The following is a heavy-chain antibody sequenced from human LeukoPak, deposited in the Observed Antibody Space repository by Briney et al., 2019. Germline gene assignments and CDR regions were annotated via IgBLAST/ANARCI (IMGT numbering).Heavy chain of an antibody. Sequence: ALVKVACKASGYTFTNYAMHWVRQAPGQGLEWMGWINAGNGNTKYSQKFQGRVTITRDTSASTAYMELSSLRSEDTAVYYCARDDKASVTMDYWGQGTLVTVSS. V-gene: IGHV1-3*01. D-gene: IGHD4-17*01. CDR3: ARDDKASVTMDY. J-gene: IGHJ4*02. CDR2: INAGNGNT. CDR1: GYTFTNYA.